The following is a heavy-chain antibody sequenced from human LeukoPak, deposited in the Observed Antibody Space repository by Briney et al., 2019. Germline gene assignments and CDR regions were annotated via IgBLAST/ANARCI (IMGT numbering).Heavy chain of an antibody. CDR3: ARSPTLDDYGDYFDY. V-gene: IGHV4-39*07. J-gene: IGHJ4*02. CDR2: IYYSGST. Sequence: SETLSLTCTVSGGSISSSSYYWGWILQPPGKGLEWIGSIYYSGSTYYNPSLKSRVTISVDTSKNQFSLKLSSVTAADTAVYYCARSPTLDDYGDYFDYWGQGTLVTVSS. D-gene: IGHD4-17*01. CDR1: GGSISSSSYY.